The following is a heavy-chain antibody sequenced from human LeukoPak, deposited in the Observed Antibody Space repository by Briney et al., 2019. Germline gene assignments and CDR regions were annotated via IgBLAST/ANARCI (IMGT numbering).Heavy chain of an antibody. Sequence: GGSLRLSCAASGFTFSSYAMSWVRQAPGKGLEWVSGISGSGGNTYYVDSVKGRFTISRDNSKNTLYLQMNSLRAEDTAVYYSAKDFGITIFGVVSEALDYWGQGTLVTVSS. CDR2: ISGSGGNT. CDR3: AKDFGITIFGVVSEALDY. D-gene: IGHD3-3*01. CDR1: GFTFSSYA. V-gene: IGHV3-23*01. J-gene: IGHJ4*02.